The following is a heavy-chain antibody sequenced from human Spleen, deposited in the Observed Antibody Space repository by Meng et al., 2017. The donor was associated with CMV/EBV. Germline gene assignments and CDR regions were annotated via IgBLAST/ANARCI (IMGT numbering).Heavy chain of an antibody. V-gene: IGHV1-69*05. CDR1: GGTFSSYG. Sequence: ASGGTFSSYGISWVRQAPGQGLEWMGGIIPTFGTANYAQKFQGRVTITTDDSTTTAYMELSSLRSEDTAVYYCARERRSDLDAFDMWGQGTVVTVSS. CDR3: ARERRSDLDAFDM. D-gene: IGHD3-3*01. J-gene: IGHJ3*02. CDR2: IIPTFGTA.